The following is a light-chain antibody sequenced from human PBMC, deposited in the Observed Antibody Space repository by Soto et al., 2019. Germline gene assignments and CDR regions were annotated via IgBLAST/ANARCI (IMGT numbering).Light chain of an antibody. Sequence: EIVFTQSPGTLSLSPGERATLSCRASQSVSSSYLAWYQQKPGQAPRLLIYGASSRATGIPDRSSGSGSGTDFTLTISRLEPEDFAGYYCQQYGSSPGTFGGGTKVDIK. V-gene: IGKV3-20*01. CDR2: GAS. CDR1: QSVSSSY. CDR3: QQYGSSPGT. J-gene: IGKJ4*01.